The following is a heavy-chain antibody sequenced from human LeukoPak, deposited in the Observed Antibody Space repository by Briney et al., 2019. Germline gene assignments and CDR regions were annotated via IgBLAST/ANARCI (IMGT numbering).Heavy chain of an antibody. CDR3: ARAGSYLEDFDY. CDR2: INHSGST. Sequence: SETLSLTCAVYGGSFSGYYWSWIRQPPGKGLEWIREINHSGSTNYNPSLKSRVTISVDTSKNQFSLKLSSVTAADTAVYYCARAGSYLEDFDYWGQGTLVTVSS. D-gene: IGHD1-26*01. V-gene: IGHV4-34*01. J-gene: IGHJ4*02. CDR1: GGSFSGYY.